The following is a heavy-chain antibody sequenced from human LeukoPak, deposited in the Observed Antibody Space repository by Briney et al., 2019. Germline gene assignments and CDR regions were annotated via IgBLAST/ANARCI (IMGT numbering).Heavy chain of an antibody. CDR1: GYRFTSYW. CDR3: ARVGRLAAGAGDS. J-gene: IGHJ4*02. D-gene: IGHD6-13*01. Sequence: GESLKISCEGSGYRFTSYWIAWVRHMPGKGLEWMGVIFPRDSETRYSPSLQGQITISADRSINTAYLQWSSLKASDTGIYYCARVGRLAAGAGDSWGQGTLVTVPS. CDR2: IFPRDSET. V-gene: IGHV5-51*01.